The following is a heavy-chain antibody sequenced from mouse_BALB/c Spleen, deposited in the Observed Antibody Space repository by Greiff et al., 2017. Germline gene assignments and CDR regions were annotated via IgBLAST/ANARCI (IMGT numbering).Heavy chain of an antibody. J-gene: IGHJ4*01. CDR1: GFSLTSYG. Sequence: VQRVESGPGLVAPSQSLSITCTVSGFSLTSYGVHWVRQPPGKGLEWLGVIWAGGSTNYNSALMSRLSISKDNSKSQVFLKMNSLQTDDTAMYYCARDNDYDEAMDYWGQGTSVTVSS. D-gene: IGHD2-4*01. V-gene: IGHV2-9*02. CDR2: IWAGGST. CDR3: ARDNDYDEAMDY.